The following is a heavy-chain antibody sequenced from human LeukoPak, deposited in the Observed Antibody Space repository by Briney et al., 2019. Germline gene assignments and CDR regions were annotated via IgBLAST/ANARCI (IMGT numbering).Heavy chain of an antibody. CDR3: ARVQAGRAGLMDV. Sequence: GGSLRLSCAASGFXLSSYWMHWVRQAPGEGLGWVSRIDPDGSTTNYADSVKGRFTTSRDNAKNTLYLQMNSLRAEDTALYYCARVQAGRAGLMDVWGRGTTVTVSS. D-gene: IGHD6-13*01. J-gene: IGHJ6*02. V-gene: IGHV3-74*01. CDR1: GFXLSSYW. CDR2: IDPDGSTT.